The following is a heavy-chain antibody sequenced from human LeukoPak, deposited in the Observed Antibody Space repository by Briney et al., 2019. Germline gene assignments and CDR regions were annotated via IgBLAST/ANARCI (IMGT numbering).Heavy chain of an antibody. J-gene: IGHJ4*02. D-gene: IGHD3-9*01. Sequence: PGGSLRLSCTSSGLTFSSDAMTWVRQAPGKGLEWVSSISGSGDGTYYADSVKGRFTISRDNSKNTLYLQMNSLRAEDTAVYYCAKDYDILTGYLYWGQGTLVTVSS. CDR3: AKDYDILTGYLY. V-gene: IGHV3-23*01. CDR1: GLTFSSDA. CDR2: ISGSGDGT.